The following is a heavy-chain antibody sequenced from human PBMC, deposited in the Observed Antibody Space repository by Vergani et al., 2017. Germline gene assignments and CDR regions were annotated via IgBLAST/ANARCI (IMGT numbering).Heavy chain of an antibody. CDR2: ISWNSNSI. V-gene: IGHV3-9*02. CDR3: AKDLGTSSGGGWFDP. D-gene: IGHD6-6*01. CDR1: GFTSAGYA. Sequence: EVQLEESGGGLVLPGRSLRLSCVASGFTSAGYAMHWVRQAPGKGLEWVSGISWNSNSIGYADSVKGRFTISRDNAKNSLYLQMNSLRAEDTALYYCAKDLGTSSGGGWFDPWGQGNLVTVSS. J-gene: IGHJ5*02.